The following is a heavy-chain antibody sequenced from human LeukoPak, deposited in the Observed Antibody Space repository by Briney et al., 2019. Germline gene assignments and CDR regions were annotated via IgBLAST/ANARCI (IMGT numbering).Heavy chain of an antibody. CDR2: IKSQSDGEST. D-gene: IGHD4-23*01. V-gene: IGHV3-15*01. CDR1: GFTFTTAW. Sequence: PGGSLRLSCTASGFTFTTAWMSWVRQAPGKGLEWVGRIKSQSDGESTHYAAPVKGRFTISRDDSKNTLYLQMSSLKTEDTAVYYCTTDPHGLRWPLPGYFDYWGQGTLVTVSS. CDR3: TTDPHGLRWPLPGYFDY. J-gene: IGHJ4*02.